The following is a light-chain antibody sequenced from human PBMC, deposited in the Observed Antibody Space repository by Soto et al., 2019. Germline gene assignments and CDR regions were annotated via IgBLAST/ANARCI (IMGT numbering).Light chain of an antibody. V-gene: IGKV1-39*01. CDR1: QSITSY. CDR2: AAS. Sequence: DIQMTQSPSSLSASVGDRVTITCRASQSITSYLNWYQQKPGKAPKFLIYAASSLQSGVPSRFYGSGSGTELTLTISSLQPEDFATYYCQQSYSTPYTFGQGTKVEIK. J-gene: IGKJ2*01. CDR3: QQSYSTPYT.